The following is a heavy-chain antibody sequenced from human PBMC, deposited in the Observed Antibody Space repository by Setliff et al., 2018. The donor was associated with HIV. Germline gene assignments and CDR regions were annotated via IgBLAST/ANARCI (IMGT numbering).Heavy chain of an antibody. Sequence: SETLSLTCTVSGGSITRTPYYWGWIRQPPGKGLEWTGSIYHTGITYDNPSLKSRVTISVDTSKNQISLRLSSVTAADTAVYYCARLSGGMVPNYWGQGTLVTVSS. CDR3: ARLSGGMVPNY. CDR2: IYHTGIT. CDR1: GGSITRTPYY. D-gene: IGHD3-10*01. V-gene: IGHV4-39*01. J-gene: IGHJ4*02.